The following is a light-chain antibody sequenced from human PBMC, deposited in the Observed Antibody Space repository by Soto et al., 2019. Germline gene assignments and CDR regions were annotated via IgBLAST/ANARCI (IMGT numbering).Light chain of an antibody. CDR2: EVS. CDR1: SSDVGGYNY. CDR3: SSYAGSSNV. J-gene: IGLJ1*01. V-gene: IGLV2-14*01. Sequence: QSVLTQPASVSGSPGQSITISRTGTSSDVGGYNYVSWYQQQSGKAPKLMIHEVSNRPSGVSNRFSGSKSGNTASLTVSGLQAEDEADYYCSSYAGSSNVFGTGTKVTVL.